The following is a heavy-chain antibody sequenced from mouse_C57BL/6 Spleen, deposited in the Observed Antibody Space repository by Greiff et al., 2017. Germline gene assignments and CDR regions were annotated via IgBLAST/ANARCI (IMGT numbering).Heavy chain of an antibody. CDR2: IDPEDGET. V-gene: IGHV14-2*01. D-gene: IGHD2-5*01. CDR1: GFNIKDYY. CDR3: ARIYSNLDY. Sequence: VQLQQSGAELVKPGASVKLSCTASGFNIKDYYMHWVKQRTEQGLEWIGRIDPEDGETKYAPNFQGKATITADTSSNTAYLQLSSLTSEDTAVYYCARIYSNLDYWGQGTTLTVSS. J-gene: IGHJ2*01.